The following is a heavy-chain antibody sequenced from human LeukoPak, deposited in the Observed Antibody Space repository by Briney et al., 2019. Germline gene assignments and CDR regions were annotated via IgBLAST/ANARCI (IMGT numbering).Heavy chain of an antibody. CDR2: INPNSGGT. V-gene: IGHV1-2*02. CDR3: AREGPLLPNRACMDV. Sequence: GASVKVSCKASGYTFTGYYMHWVRQAPGQGLEWMGWINPNSGGTNYAQKFQGRVTMTRDTSISTAYMELSRLRSDDTAVYYCAREGPLLPNRACMDVWGEGTTVTVCS. J-gene: IGHJ6*01. CDR1: GYTFTGYY. D-gene: IGHD1-14*01.